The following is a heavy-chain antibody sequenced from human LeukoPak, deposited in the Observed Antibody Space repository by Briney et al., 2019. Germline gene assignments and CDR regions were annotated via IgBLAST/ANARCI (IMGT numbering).Heavy chain of an antibody. V-gene: IGHV4-59*08. CDR1: GGSISSYY. J-gene: IGHJ4*02. CDR3: AGARIAAAGTSDY. Sequence: SETLCLTCTVSGGSISSYYWSWIRQPPGKGLEWVGYIYYSGSTNYNPSLKSRVTISVDTSKNQFSLKLSSVTAADTAVYYCAGARIAAAGTSDYWGQGTLVTVSS. D-gene: IGHD6-13*01. CDR2: IYYSGST.